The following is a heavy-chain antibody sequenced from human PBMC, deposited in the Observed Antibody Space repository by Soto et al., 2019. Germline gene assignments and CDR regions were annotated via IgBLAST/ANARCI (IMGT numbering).Heavy chain of an antibody. Sequence: QVQLVQSGAEVKKPGSSVKVSCKASGGTFSSYTISWVRQAPGQGLEWMGRIIPILGIANYAQQFQGRVTITADKSTSTADMELSSLRSEDTAVYYWAREEYYYGSGACFDYWGQGTLGTVSS. V-gene: IGHV1-69*08. J-gene: IGHJ4*02. CDR3: AREEYYYGSGACFDY. D-gene: IGHD3-10*01. CDR2: IIPILGIA. CDR1: GGTFSSYT.